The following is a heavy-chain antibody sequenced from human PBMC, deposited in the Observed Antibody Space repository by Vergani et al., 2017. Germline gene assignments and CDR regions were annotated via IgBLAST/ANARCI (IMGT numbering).Heavy chain of an antibody. CDR3: ARGLLYNRSGSPPGGY. J-gene: IGHJ4*02. CDR2: LNHSGST. CDR1: GGSFSGYY. D-gene: IGHD3-10*01. Sequence: QVQLQQWGAGLLKPSETLSLTCAVYGGSFSGYYWSWIRQPPGKGLEWIGELNHSGSTNYNPSLKSRVTISVDTSKNQISLKLSSVTAADTAVYYCARGLLYNRSGSPPGGYWGQETLVTVSS. V-gene: IGHV4-34*01.